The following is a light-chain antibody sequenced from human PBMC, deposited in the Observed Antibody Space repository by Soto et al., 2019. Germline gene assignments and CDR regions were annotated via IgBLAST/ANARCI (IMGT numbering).Light chain of an antibody. CDR2: TAS. Sequence: EMVLTQSPATLSLSPGESATPSCRPSQNVALNFAWYQQKSGQPPSLLIHTASSRATGIPARFSGSGSRTDLTLTISSREPEDIAVYYCQERGRWPRATFGGGTKVEMK. V-gene: IGKV3-11*01. CDR1: QNVALN. CDR3: QERGRWPRAT. J-gene: IGKJ4*01.